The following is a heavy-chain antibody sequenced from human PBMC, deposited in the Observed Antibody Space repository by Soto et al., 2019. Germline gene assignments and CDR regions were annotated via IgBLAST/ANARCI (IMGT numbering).Heavy chain of an antibody. J-gene: IGHJ5*02. V-gene: IGHV3-48*01. D-gene: IGHD5-12*01. Sequence: EVQLVESGGGLVQPGGSLRLSCAASGFTFSTYNMQWVRQAPGQGLEWVSYISSSSSTIHYADSVKGRFSVSRDNAKNTLYLQVNSLRAEDTAVYYCARYSGRWPSWFAPWGQGTQVTVSS. CDR1: GFTFSTYN. CDR2: ISSSSSTI. CDR3: ARYSGRWPSWFAP.